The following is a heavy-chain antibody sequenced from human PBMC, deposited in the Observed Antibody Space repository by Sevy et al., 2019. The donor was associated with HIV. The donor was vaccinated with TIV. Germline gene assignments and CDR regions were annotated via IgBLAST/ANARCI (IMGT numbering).Heavy chain of an antibody. V-gene: IGHV1-69*13. CDR3: ARAFPNILTGYYDY. J-gene: IGHJ4*02. CDR2: IIPLFDTT. CDR1: GGTFSSYG. D-gene: IGHD3-9*01. Sequence: ASVKVSCKASGGTFSSYGISWVRQAPGQGLEWMGGIIPLFDTTNNAQKFQERVTFTADESTSTAYMELSSLRSEDTAMYYCARAFPNILTGYYDYWGQGALVTVSS.